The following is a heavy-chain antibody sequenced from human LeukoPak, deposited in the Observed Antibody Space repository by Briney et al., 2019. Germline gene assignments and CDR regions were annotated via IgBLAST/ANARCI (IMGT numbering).Heavy chain of an antibody. V-gene: IGHV3-74*01. D-gene: IGHD3-16*01. CDR2: INSDGSST. CDR3: ARAPLETRFHEAPDY. Sequence: GGSLRLSCAASGFTFSSYWMHWVRQAPGKGLVWVSRINSDGSSTSYADSVKGRFIISRDNAKNTLYLQMNSLRAEDTAVYYCARAPLETRFHEAPDYWGQGTLVTVSS. J-gene: IGHJ4*02. CDR1: GFTFSSYW.